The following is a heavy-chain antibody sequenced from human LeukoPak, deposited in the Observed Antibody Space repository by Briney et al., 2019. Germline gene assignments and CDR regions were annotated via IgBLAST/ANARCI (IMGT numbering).Heavy chain of an antibody. Sequence: SETLSLTCAVSGGSISSSNWWSWVRQPPGKGLEWIGEIYHSGGTNYNPSLKSLVTISVDKSKNQFSLKLSSVTAADTAVYYCASDPYCGGDCYSVVAFDIWGQGTMVTVSS. CDR2: IYHSGGT. CDR1: GGSISSSNW. J-gene: IGHJ3*02. CDR3: ASDPYCGGDCYSVVAFDI. D-gene: IGHD2-21*02. V-gene: IGHV4-4*02.